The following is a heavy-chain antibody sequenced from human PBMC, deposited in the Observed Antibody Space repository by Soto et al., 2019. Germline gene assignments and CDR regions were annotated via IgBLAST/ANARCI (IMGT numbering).Heavy chain of an antibody. D-gene: IGHD3-10*01. J-gene: IGHJ3*02. Sequence: GESLKISCKGSGYSFTSYWIGWVRQMPGKGLEWMGIIYPGDSDTRYSPSFQGQVTISADKSISTAYLQWSSLKASDTAMYYCAIGLAYTPNGENAFDIWGQGTMVTVSS. CDR1: GYSFTSYW. CDR3: AIGLAYTPNGENAFDI. CDR2: IYPGDSDT. V-gene: IGHV5-51*01.